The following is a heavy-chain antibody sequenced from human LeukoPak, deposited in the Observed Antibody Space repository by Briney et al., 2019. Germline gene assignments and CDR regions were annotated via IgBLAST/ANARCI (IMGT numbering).Heavy chain of an antibody. CDR3: AREGGHAFDI. J-gene: IGHJ3*02. V-gene: IGHV4-30-2*01. CDR1: GGFISSGGYS. Sequence: PSETLSLTCAVSGGFISSGGYSWSWIRQPPGQGLEWIGYIYHSGSTYYNPSLKSRVTISVDRSKNQFSLKLSSVTAADTAVYYCAREGGHAFDIWGQGTMVTVSS. D-gene: IGHD3-16*01. CDR2: IYHSGST.